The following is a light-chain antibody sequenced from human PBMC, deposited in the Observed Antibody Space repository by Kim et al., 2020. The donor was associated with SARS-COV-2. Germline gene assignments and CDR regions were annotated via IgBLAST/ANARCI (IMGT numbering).Light chain of an antibody. CDR1: QGISSY. CDR2: SAS. J-gene: IGKJ4*01. V-gene: IGKV1-12*01. Sequence: DIQMTQSPSSVSASVGDRVSITCRASQGISSYLAWYQQKPGRAPKLLIYSASSLQRGVPSRFSGSGSGTDFSLTISSLQPEDSATYYCQQAHSFPVTFGGGTKMDIK. CDR3: QQAHSFPVT.